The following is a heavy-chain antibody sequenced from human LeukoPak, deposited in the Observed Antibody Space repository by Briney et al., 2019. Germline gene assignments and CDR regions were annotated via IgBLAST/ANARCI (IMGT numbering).Heavy chain of an antibody. J-gene: IGHJ5*02. Sequence: SGGSLRLSCAASGFTFSSYSMNWVRQAPGKGLEWVSSISSSSNYINYADSLKGRFTISRDNAKNSLYLQMNSLRAEDTAMYYCAKGYCSSTSCYGGPWGQGTLVTVSS. CDR2: ISSSSNYI. V-gene: IGHV3-21*01. CDR3: AKGYCSSTSCYGGP. D-gene: IGHD2-2*01. CDR1: GFTFSSYS.